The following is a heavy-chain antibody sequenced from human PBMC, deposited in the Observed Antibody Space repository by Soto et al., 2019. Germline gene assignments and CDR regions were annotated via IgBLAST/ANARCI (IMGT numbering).Heavy chain of an antibody. Sequence: EVQLVESGGGLVQPGGSLRLSCAASGFTFSNYWMYWVRQAPGKGLVWVSRVNNDGTDTTYADPVKGRFTISRDNAENPLYLQMNRLRAEDTAVYYCARGGLQHALDVWGQGSTVTVSS. D-gene: IGHD6-13*01. CDR1: GFTFSNYW. CDR3: ARGGLQHALDV. CDR2: VNNDGTDT. J-gene: IGHJ6*02. V-gene: IGHV3-74*03.